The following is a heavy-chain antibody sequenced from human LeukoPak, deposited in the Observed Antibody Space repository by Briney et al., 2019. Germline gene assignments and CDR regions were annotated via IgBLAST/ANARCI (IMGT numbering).Heavy chain of an antibody. J-gene: IGHJ4*02. CDR2: ISSSSSTI. Sequence: PGGSLRLSCAASGFTFSSYSMNWVRQAPGKGLEWVSYISSSSSTIYYADSVKGRFTISRDNAKNSLYLQMNSLRAEDTAVYYCARVAAGRRTYFDYWGQGTLVTVSS. CDR3: ARVAAGRRTYFDY. D-gene: IGHD6-25*01. V-gene: IGHV3-48*04. CDR1: GFTFSSYS.